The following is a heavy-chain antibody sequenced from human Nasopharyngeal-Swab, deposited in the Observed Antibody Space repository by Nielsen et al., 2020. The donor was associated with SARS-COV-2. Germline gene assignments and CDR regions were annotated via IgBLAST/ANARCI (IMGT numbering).Heavy chain of an antibody. V-gene: IGHV3-21*01. CDR2: ISSSSSYI. Sequence: SLKISCAASGFTFSSYSMNWVRQAPGKGLEWVSSISSSSSYIYYADSVKGRFTISRDNAKNSLYLQMNSLRAEDTAVYYCARWDYSNYDLDYWGQGTLVTVSS. CDR1: GFTFSSYS. CDR3: ARWDYSNYDLDY. D-gene: IGHD4-11*01. J-gene: IGHJ4*02.